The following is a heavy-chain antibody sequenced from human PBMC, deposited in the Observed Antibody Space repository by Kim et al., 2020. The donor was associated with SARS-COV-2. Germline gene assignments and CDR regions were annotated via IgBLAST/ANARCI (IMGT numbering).Heavy chain of an antibody. J-gene: IGHJ6*02. CDR3: AKEAGLDYYDSSGYCMDV. D-gene: IGHD3-22*01. Sequence: KGRFTNSRANSKNTLYLQMNSLRAEDTAVYYCAKEAGLDYYDSSGYCMDVWGQGTTVTVSS. V-gene: IGHV3-30*02.